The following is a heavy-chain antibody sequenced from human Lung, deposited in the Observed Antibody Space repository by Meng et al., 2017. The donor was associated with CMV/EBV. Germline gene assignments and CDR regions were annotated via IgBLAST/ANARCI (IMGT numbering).Heavy chain of an antibody. CDR3: ARGDYSSTLPFDY. Sequence: ASVKVSCKATGYTFTGYYMHWVRQAPGQGLEWMGWISPNSGGTNYAQNFQGRVTMTRDTSISTAYMELSRLRSDDTAVYYCARGDYSSTLPFDYWGQGTXVTVSS. CDR2: ISPNSGGT. CDR1: GYTFTGYY. J-gene: IGHJ4*02. D-gene: IGHD6-13*01. V-gene: IGHV1-2*02.